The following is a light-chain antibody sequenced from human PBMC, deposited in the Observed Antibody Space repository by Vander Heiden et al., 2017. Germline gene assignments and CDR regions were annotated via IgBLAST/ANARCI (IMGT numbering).Light chain of an antibody. CDR2: SNN. J-gene: IGLJ1*01. CDR1: SSNIGSNT. V-gene: IGLV1-44*01. Sequence: QSVLTQPPSASGTPGQRVTISCSGSSSNIGSNTVNWYQQLPGTAPKLLIYSNNQRPSGVPDRFSGSKSGTSASLDISGLQSEDEADYDCAAWDDSLNGPVFGTGTKVTVL. CDR3: AAWDDSLNGPV.